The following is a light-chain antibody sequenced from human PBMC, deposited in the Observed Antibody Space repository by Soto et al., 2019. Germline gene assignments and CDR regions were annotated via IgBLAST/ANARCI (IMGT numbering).Light chain of an antibody. CDR2: KAS. J-gene: IGKJ1*01. CDR1: QSISSW. CDR3: QQYNIYPWT. V-gene: IGKV1-5*03. Sequence: DIQMTQSPSTLSASVGDRVTITCRASQSISSWLAWYQQKPGKAPKLLIYKASSLESGVPSRFSGSGSGTELTLTISSLQPDDFATYYCQQYNIYPWTFGQGTKVEIK.